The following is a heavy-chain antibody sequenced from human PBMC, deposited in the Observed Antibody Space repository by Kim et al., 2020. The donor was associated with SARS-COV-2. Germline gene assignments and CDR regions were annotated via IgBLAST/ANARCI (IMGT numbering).Heavy chain of an antibody. D-gene: IGHD4-4*01. V-gene: IGHV3-48*03. J-gene: IGHJ4*02. CDR3: ARGPNYSPFDY. Sequence: YYPDSVRGRFTIARDNDRTSLYLPMNSLRADATAVYYCARGPNYSPFDYWGQGTLVTVSS.